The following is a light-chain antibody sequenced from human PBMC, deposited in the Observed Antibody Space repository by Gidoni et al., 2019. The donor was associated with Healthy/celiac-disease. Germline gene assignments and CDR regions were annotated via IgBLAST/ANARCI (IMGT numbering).Light chain of an antibody. CDR2: DAS. V-gene: IGKV1-13*02. J-gene: IGKJ4*01. CDR3: QQFNSYPLA. Sequence: AILLTQSPSSLSASVGDRVTITCRASQGISSALAWYQQKPENTPPLLLYDASSLESGVQSWFAGSGGTTDFTLTSTIQQPEDLANYCCQQFNSYPLAFGGGTKVEIK. CDR1: QGISSA.